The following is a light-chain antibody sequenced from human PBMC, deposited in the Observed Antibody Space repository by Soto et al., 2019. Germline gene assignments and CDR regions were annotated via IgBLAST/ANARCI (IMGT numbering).Light chain of an antibody. Sequence: DIPMTQSLSSLSASVGDRVTITCRASQGINNYVAWYQQKPGKPPKLLIYAASTLQSGVPSRFSGSGSGTDFTLTINSLQPEDVATYSCQKYSSVPVFGPGTKVDIK. V-gene: IGKV1-27*01. J-gene: IGKJ3*01. CDR1: QGINNY. CDR2: AAS. CDR3: QKYSSVPV.